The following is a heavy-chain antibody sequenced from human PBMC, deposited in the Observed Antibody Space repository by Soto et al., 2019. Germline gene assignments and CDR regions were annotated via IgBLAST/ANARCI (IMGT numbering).Heavy chain of an antibody. V-gene: IGHV1-69*01. CDR2: VIPLFDTA. J-gene: IGHJ6*02. Sequence: QVQVVQSGAEVKKPGSSVKVSCKVSGGIFTNNAISWVRQAPGQGLEWLGGVIPLFDTAYYAQIFRGRLRISADGATNAAYMELSGLTSADTAVYFCATGGHNDGYNFYHGMDVWGQGTTGTVS. CDR3: ATGGHNDGYNFYHGMDV. CDR1: GGIFTNNA. D-gene: IGHD3-16*01.